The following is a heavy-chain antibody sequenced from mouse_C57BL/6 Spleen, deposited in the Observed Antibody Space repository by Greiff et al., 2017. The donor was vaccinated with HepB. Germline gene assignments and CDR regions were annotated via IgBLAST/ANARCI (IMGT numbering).Heavy chain of an antibody. V-gene: IGHV1-39*01. CDR2: INPNYGTT. CDR1: GYSFTDYN. Sequence: EVQLVESGPELVKPGASVKISCKASGYSFTDYNMNWVKQSNGKSLEWIGVINPNYGTTSYNQKFKGKATLTVDQSSSTAYMQLNSLTSEDSAVYYCARKGVYYGNLYAMDYSGQGTSVTVSS. D-gene: IGHD2-1*01. CDR3: ARKGVYYGNLYAMDY. J-gene: IGHJ4*01.